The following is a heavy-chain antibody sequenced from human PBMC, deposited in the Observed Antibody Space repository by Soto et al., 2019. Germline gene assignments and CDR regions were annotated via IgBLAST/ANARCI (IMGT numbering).Heavy chain of an antibody. CDR3: ARARRPGLEWPPISGYYYMDV. D-gene: IGHD3-3*01. CDR2: IYYSGST. J-gene: IGHJ6*03. Sequence: SETLSLTCTVSGGSISSYYWSWIRQPPGKGLEWIGYIYYSGSTNYNPSLKSRVTISVDTSKNQFSLKLSSVTAADTAVYYCARARRPGLEWPPISGYYYMDVWGNGTTVTVSS. CDR1: GGSISSYY. V-gene: IGHV4-59*01.